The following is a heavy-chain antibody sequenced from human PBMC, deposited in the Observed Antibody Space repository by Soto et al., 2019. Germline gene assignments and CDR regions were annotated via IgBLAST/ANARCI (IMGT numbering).Heavy chain of an antibody. Sequence: GGSLRLSXAASGFTFSGSAMHWVRQASGKGLEWVGRIRSKANSYATAYAASVKGRFTISRDDSKNTAYLQMNSLKTEDTAVYYCTRHSDYYDSSGYDYWGQGTLVTVSS. D-gene: IGHD3-22*01. CDR1: GFTFSGSA. CDR3: TRHSDYYDSSGYDY. V-gene: IGHV3-73*01. J-gene: IGHJ4*02. CDR2: IRSKANSYAT.